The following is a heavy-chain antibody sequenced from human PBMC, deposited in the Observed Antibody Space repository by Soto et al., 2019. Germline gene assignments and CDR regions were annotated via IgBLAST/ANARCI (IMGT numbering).Heavy chain of an antibody. CDR2: ISTSGNV. Sequence: QVQLQESGPGLVKPSETLSLTCTVSGGSLTKYYWSWIRQPAGKGLEWIGRISTSGNVVSKASLRSRLTLSVDTSKNQCSLRLTSVTAADTAVYYCARDNNDFWSLYPLAFDYWGQGALVTVSS. J-gene: IGHJ4*02. V-gene: IGHV4-4*07. CDR3: ARDNNDFWSLYPLAFDY. CDR1: GGSLTKYY. D-gene: IGHD3-3*01.